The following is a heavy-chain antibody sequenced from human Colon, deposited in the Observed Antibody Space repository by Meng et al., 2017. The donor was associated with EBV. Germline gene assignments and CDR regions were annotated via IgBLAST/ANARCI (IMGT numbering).Heavy chain of an antibody. D-gene: IGHD5-12*01. V-gene: IGHV4-30-4*01. J-gene: IGHJ4*02. CDR3: ARDRGGLGAFDY. CDR1: GGSISSGDYY. Sequence: QLQGSGPGRVKPSQTLSLTCTVSGGSISSGDYYWSWIRQPPGKGLEWIGYIYYSGSTYYNPSLKSRVTISVDTSKNQFSLKLSSVTAADTAVYYCARDRGGLGAFDYWGQGTLVTVSS. CDR2: IYYSGST.